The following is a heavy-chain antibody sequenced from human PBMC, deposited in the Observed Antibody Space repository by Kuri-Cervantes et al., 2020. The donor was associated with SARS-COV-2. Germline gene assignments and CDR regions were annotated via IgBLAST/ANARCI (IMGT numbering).Heavy chain of an antibody. D-gene: IGHD3-10*01. V-gene: IGHV3-30*02. J-gene: IGHJ6*03. CDR1: GFTFSSYS. CDR2: IRYDGSNK. CDR3: ARDEGSYYYYMDV. Sequence: GESLKISCAASGFTFSSYSMNWVRQAPGKGLEWVAFIRYDGSNKYYADSVKGRFTISRDNAKNSLYLQMNSLRAEDTAVYYCARDEGSYYYYMDVWGKGTTVTVSS.